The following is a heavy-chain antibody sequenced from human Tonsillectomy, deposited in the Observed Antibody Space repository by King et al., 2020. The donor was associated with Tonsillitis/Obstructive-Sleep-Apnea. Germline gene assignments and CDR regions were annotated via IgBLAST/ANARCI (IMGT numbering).Heavy chain of an antibody. CDR3: ARGDIVVVPAASGGDY. D-gene: IGHD2-2*01. CDR1: GFTFSSYS. Sequence: VQLVESGGGLVKPGGSLRLSCAASGFTFSSYSMNWVRQAPGKGLEWVSSISSSSSYIYYADSVKGRFTISRDNAKNSLYLQMNRLRAEETAVYYCARGDIVVVPAASGGDYWGQGTLVTVSS. V-gene: IGHV3-21*01. J-gene: IGHJ4*02. CDR2: ISSSSSYI.